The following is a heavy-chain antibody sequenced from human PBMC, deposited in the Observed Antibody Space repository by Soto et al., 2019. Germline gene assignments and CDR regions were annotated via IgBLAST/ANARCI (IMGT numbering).Heavy chain of an antibody. D-gene: IGHD5-12*01. V-gene: IGHV3-23*01. J-gene: IGHJ3*02. CDR1: GFTFSSYA. CDR2: ISGSGGST. Sequence: LRLSCAASGFTFSSYAMSWVRQAPGKGLEWVSAISGSGGSTYYADSVKGRFTISRDNSKNSLYLQMNSLRAEDTAVYYCAKEKSVTNSGYDAFDIWGQGTMVTVSS. CDR3: AKEKSVTNSGYDAFDI.